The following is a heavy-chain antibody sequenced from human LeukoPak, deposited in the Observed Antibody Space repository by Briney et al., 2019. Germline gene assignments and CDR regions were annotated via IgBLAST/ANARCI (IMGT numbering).Heavy chain of an antibody. D-gene: IGHD1-1*01. V-gene: IGHV3-23*01. J-gene: IGHJ4*02. CDR1: GLTFSGSW. Sequence: GGSLRLSCAVSGLTFSGSWITWIRQAPGKGLEWVSGLRNSDGSTYYADSVQGRFTISSDNSKNIVFLQMNNLRAEDTALYYCAKGLERESRLDSWGQGTLVTVSS. CDR3: AKGLERESRLDS. CDR2: LRNSDGST.